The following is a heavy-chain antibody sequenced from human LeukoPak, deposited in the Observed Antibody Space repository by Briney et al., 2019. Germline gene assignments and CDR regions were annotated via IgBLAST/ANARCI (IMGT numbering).Heavy chain of an antibody. J-gene: IGHJ4*02. CDR2: IYYSAST. Sequence: SETLSLTCTASGGSISGYYWSWIRQPPGKGVEWIGYIYYSASTNYNPSLKSRVTISVDTSKNQFSLRLSSVTAADTAMYYCARGRGYSYGYSFDYWGQGTLVTVSS. D-gene: IGHD5-18*01. V-gene: IGHV4-59*01. CDR3: ARGRGYSYGYSFDY. CDR1: GGSISGYY.